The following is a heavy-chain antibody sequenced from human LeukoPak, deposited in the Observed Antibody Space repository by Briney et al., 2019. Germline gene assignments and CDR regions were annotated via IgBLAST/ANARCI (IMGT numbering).Heavy chain of an antibody. CDR3: AREGAGGIAAAGTGFDY. CDR1: GFTFSSYS. Sequence: GGSLRLSCAASGFTFSSYSMNWVRQAPGKGLEWVSSISSSSSYIYYADSVKGRFTISRDNAKNSLYLQMNSLRAEGTAVYYCAREGAGGIAAAGTGFDYWGQGTLVTVSS. V-gene: IGHV3-21*01. CDR2: ISSSSSYI. J-gene: IGHJ4*02. D-gene: IGHD6-13*01.